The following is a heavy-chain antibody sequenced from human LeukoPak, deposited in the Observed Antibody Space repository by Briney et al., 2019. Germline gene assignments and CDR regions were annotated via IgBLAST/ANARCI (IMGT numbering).Heavy chain of an antibody. CDR1: GFTFSSYS. Sequence: PGGSLRLSCAASGFTFSSYSMNWVRQAPGKGLEWVSYISSSGSTIYYADSVKGRFTISRDNAKNSLYLQMNSLRDEDTAVYYCARSVRGITISGVAPENYYGMDVWGQGTTVTVSS. J-gene: IGHJ6*02. D-gene: IGHD3-3*01. CDR3: ARSVRGITISGVAPENYYGMDV. V-gene: IGHV3-48*02. CDR2: ISSSGSTI.